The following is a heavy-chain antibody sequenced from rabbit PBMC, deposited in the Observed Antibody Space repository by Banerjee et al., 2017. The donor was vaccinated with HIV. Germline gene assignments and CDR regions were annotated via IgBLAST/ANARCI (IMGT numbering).Heavy chain of an antibody. Sequence: QGQLEESGGDLVKPEGSLTLTCTASGFSFSNKCVMCWVRQAPGKGLEWIGCINTSSGNTVYASWAKGRFTISKTSSTTVTLQMTSLTAADTATYFCARGYGGTSGYGYVRYFNLWGQGTLVTVS. D-gene: IGHD6-1*01. V-gene: IGHV1S45*01. CDR3: ARGYGGTSGYGYVRYFNL. CDR2: INTSSGNT. J-gene: IGHJ4*01. CDR1: GFSFSNKCV.